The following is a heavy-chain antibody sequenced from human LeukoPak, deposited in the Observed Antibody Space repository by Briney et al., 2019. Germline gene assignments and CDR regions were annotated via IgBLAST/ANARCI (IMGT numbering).Heavy chain of an antibody. CDR3: ARRNDPFGLDV. V-gene: IGHV4-59*08. Sequence: PSETLSLTCTVSGGSISSYYWSWIRQPPGKGLEWIGYIYYSGSTNYNPSLKSRVTISVDTSKNQFSLKLSSVTAADTAVYYCARRNDPFGLDVWGQGTTVTVSS. CDR2: IYYSGST. J-gene: IGHJ6*02. D-gene: IGHD1-1*01. CDR1: GGSISSYY.